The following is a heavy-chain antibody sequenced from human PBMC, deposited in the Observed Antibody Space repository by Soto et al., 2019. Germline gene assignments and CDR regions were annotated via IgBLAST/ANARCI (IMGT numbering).Heavy chain of an antibody. CDR3: ARDFEDYDIMTASPYYIYT. Sequence: GGSLRLSCAASGFTFSSYSMNWVRQAPGKGLEWVSYISSSSSTIYYADSVKGRFTISRDNAKNSLYLQMNSLRDEDTAVYYCARDFEDYDIMTASPYYIYTWGQETLLTISS. CDR2: ISSSSSTI. J-gene: IGHJ4*02. CDR1: GFTFSSYS. D-gene: IGHD3-9*01. V-gene: IGHV3-48*02.